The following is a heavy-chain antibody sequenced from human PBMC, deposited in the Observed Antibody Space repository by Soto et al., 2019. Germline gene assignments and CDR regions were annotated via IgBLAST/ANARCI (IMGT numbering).Heavy chain of an antibody. Sequence: EVQLLESGGGLVQPGGSLRLSCAASGFTFSSYAMSWVRQAPGKGLEWVSAISGSGGSTYYADSVKGRFTISRDNSKNTLYLQMNSLRAEDTAVYYCAKFDDSSGYYYVGTFDYWGQGTLVTVSS. CDR1: GFTFSSYA. D-gene: IGHD3-22*01. V-gene: IGHV3-23*01. CDR3: AKFDDSSGYYYVGTFDY. J-gene: IGHJ4*02. CDR2: ISGSGGST.